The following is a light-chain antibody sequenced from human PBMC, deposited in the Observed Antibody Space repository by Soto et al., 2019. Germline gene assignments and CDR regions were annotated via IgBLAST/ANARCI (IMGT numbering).Light chain of an antibody. CDR3: MQAAQTPQT. CDR2: SGS. V-gene: IGKV2-28*01. Sequence: DIVMTQSPLSLPVTPGEPASISCRSSQSLLHSNGYNYLDWYLQKPGQSPQLLIYSGSNRATGVPDRFRGSGSGTDFKLKISRVEAEDVGTYYCMQAAQTPQTFGPGNKLEIK. CDR1: QSLLHSNGYNY. J-gene: IGKJ2*01.